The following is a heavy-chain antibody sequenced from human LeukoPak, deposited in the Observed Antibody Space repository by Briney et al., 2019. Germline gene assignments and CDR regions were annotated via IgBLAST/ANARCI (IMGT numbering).Heavy chain of an antibody. V-gene: IGHV3-30*04. CDR3: ARGRTYYYDSSGYRATDAFDI. CDR2: ISYDGSNK. D-gene: IGHD3-22*01. CDR1: GFTFSSYA. J-gene: IGHJ3*02. Sequence: GGSLRLSCAASGFTFSSYAMHWVRQAPGKGLEWVAVISYDGSNKYYADSVKGRFTISRDNSKNTLYLQMNSLRAEDTAVYYCARGRTYYYDSSGYRATDAFDIWGQGTMVTVSS.